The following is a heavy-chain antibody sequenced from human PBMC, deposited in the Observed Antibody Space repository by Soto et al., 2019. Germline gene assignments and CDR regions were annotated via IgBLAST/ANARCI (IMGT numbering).Heavy chain of an antibody. CDR1: GGTFRSNA. J-gene: IGHJ6*02. V-gene: IGHV1-69*01. Sequence: QVQLVQSGTEVKKPGSSVKVSCKASGGTFRSNAISWVRQAPGQGLEWMGGLTPIFGTTNYAQKFQGRVTITADESASTAYMELSSLRSDDTAVYYCASLPSFYYGSGYGMDVWGQGTTVTVSS. CDR3: ASLPSFYYGSGYGMDV. CDR2: LTPIFGTT. D-gene: IGHD3-10*01.